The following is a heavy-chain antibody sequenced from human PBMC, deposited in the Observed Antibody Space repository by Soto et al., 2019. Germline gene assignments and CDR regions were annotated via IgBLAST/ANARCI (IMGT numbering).Heavy chain of an antibody. Sequence: QVPLVESGGGVVQPGRSLRLSCAASGFTFSNNAMDWVRQAPGKGLEWVAVISYDGSNKYIAESVKGRFTISRDNSKNTLFRQMNSLRAEDTAVYYCASGTTTAAFSAMDVWGQGTTVTVSS. CDR1: GFTFSNNA. V-gene: IGHV3-30-3*01. J-gene: IGHJ6*02. D-gene: IGHD2-2*01. CDR2: ISYDGSNK. CDR3: ASGTTTAAFSAMDV.